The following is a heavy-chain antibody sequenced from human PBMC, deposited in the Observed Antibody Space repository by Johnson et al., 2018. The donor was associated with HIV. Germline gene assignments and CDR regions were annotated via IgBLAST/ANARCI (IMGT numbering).Heavy chain of an antibody. CDR2: IWYDGST. CDR1: GLTFSSYG. CDR3: AKGGREELHDAFDI. D-gene: IGHD1-26*01. J-gene: IGHJ3*02. Sequence: QELLVESGGGVVQPGRSLRLSCAASGLTFSSYGMHWVRQAPGKGLEWVAVIWYDGSTYYADSVTDRFTISRDISKNTIYLQMNSLRAEDTAMYYCAKGGREELHDAFDIWGQGTMVTVSS. V-gene: IGHV3-33*06.